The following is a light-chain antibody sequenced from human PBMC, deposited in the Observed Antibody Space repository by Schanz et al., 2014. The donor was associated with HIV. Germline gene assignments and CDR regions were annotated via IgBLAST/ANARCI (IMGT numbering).Light chain of an antibody. Sequence: QSALTQPASVSGSPGQSITISCTGTSSDVGGYSSVSWYQQHPGKVPKLMIYDVSNRPSGVSARFSGSKSDNTASLTISGLQAEDEADYYCGSFTTRNTWVFGGGTKLTVL. V-gene: IGLV2-14*01. CDR3: GSFTTRNTWV. CDR1: SSDVGGYSS. CDR2: DVS. J-gene: IGLJ3*02.